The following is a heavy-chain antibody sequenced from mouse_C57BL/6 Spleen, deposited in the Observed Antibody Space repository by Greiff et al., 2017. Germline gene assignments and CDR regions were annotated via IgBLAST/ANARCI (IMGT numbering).Heavy chain of an antibody. J-gene: IGHJ2*01. CDR2: ISSGSSTI. CDR3: ARTNYDYDGFDY. Sequence: EVKLVESGGGLVKPGGSLKLSCAASGFTFSDYGMHWVRQAPEKGLEWVAYISSGSSTIYYADTVKGRFTISRDNAKNTLFLQMTSLRSEDTAMYYCARTNYDYDGFDYWGQGTTLTVSS. CDR1: GFTFSDYG. V-gene: IGHV5-17*01. D-gene: IGHD2-4*01.